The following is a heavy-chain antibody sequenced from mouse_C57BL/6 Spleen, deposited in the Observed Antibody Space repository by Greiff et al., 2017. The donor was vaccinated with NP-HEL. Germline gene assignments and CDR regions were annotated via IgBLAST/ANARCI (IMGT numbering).Heavy chain of an antibody. CDR3: ARSPYYYGSSYGYFDV. Sequence: VQLKESGGGLVKPGGSLKLSCAASGFTFSDYGMHWVRQAPEKGLEWVAYISSGSSTIYYADTVKGRFTISRDNAKNTLFLQMTSLRSEDTAMYYCARSPYYYGSSYGYFDVWGTGTTVTVSS. D-gene: IGHD1-1*01. V-gene: IGHV5-17*01. CDR2: ISSGSSTI. J-gene: IGHJ1*03. CDR1: GFTFSDYG.